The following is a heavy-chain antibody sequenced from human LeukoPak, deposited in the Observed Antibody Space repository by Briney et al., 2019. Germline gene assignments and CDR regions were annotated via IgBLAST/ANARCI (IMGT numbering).Heavy chain of an antibody. CDR3: ARDQNITMIVVAGYYFDY. D-gene: IGHD3-22*01. CDR1: GGSISSYY. CDR2: IYYSGST. Sequence: SETLSLTCTVSGGSISSYYWSWIRQPPGKGLEWIGYIYYSGSTNYNPSLKSRVTISVDTSKNQFSLKLSSVTAADTAVYYCARDQNITMIVVAGYYFDYWGQGTLVTVSS. J-gene: IGHJ4*02. V-gene: IGHV4-59*12.